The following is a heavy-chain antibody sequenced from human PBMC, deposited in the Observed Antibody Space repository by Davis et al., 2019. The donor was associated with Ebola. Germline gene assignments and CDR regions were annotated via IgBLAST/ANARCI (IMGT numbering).Heavy chain of an antibody. D-gene: IGHD3-10*01. CDR3: ARDRRYYGSGSYLDY. J-gene: IGHJ4*02. CDR1: GFTFSSYS. CDR2: ISSSSSYI. Sequence: GESLKISCAASGFTFSSYSMNWVRQAPGKGLEWVSSISSSSSYIYYADSVKGRFTISRDNAKNSLYLQMNSLRAEDTAVYYCARDRRYYGSGSYLDYWGQGTLVTVSS. V-gene: IGHV3-21*01.